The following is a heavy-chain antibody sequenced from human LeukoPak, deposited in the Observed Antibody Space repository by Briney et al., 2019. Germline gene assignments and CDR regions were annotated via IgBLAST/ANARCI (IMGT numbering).Heavy chain of an antibody. Sequence: GGSLRLSCVASGFSLSSYGMHWVRQAPGKGLEWVAVISYDGSNKYYADSVKGRFTISRDNSKNTLYLQMNSLRAEDTAVYYCAKGLRYGDYVSPFDYWGQGTLVTVSS. CDR1: GFSLSSYG. V-gene: IGHV3-30*18. CDR2: ISYDGSNK. D-gene: IGHD4-17*01. J-gene: IGHJ4*02. CDR3: AKGLRYGDYVSPFDY.